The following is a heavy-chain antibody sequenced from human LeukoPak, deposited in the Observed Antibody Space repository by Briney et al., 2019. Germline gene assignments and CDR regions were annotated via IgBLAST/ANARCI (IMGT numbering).Heavy chain of an antibody. CDR3: AKARQWLVYDAFDI. CDR1: GFTFSNYG. Sequence: PGRSLRLSCAASGFTFSNYGMHSVRQAPGKGLEWVALISFDGSNEYYADSVKGRFTISRDNSKNTLYLQMNSLGAEDTAVYYCAKARQWLVYDAFDIWGQGTMVTVSS. D-gene: IGHD6-19*01. J-gene: IGHJ3*02. CDR2: ISFDGSNE. V-gene: IGHV3-30*18.